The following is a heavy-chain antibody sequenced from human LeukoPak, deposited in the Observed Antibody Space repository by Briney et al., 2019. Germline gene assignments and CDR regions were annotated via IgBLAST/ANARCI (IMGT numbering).Heavy chain of an antibody. CDR3: ARDSGSYSGEGYDY. CDR2: INSIGST. Sequence: SETLSLTCTVSGVFMRNYYWSWIRQPPGKGLEWIGHINSIGSTKYNPSLKSRVAISVDTSKNQFSLKLSSVTAADTAVYYCARDSGSYSGEGYDYWGQGTLVTVSS. V-gene: IGHV4-4*08. CDR1: GVFMRNYY. D-gene: IGHD1-26*01. J-gene: IGHJ4*02.